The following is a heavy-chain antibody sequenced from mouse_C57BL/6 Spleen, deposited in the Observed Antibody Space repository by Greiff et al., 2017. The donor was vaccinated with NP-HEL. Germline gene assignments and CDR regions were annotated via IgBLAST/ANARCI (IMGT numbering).Heavy chain of an antibody. CDR2: ISSGSSTI. Sequence: EVKLMESGGGLVKPGGSLKLSCAASGFTFSDYGMHWVRQAPEKGLEWVAYISSGSSTIYYADTVKGRFTISRDNAKNTLFLQMTSLRSEDTAMYYCARRYYGSSYVEDYAMDYWGQGTSVTVSS. CDR1: GFTFSDYG. V-gene: IGHV5-17*01. CDR3: ARRYYGSSYVEDYAMDY. D-gene: IGHD1-1*01. J-gene: IGHJ4*01.